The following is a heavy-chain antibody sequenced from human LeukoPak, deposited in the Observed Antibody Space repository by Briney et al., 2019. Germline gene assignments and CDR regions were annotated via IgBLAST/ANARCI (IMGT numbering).Heavy chain of an antibody. Sequence: PSETLSLTCTVSGGSISSYYWSWIRQPPGKGLEWIGYIYYSGSTNYNPSLKSRVTISVDTSKNQFSLKLSSVTAADTAVYYCARGRVVPSNWFDPWGQGTLVTVSS. J-gene: IGHJ5*02. CDR2: IYYSGST. CDR1: GGSISSYY. D-gene: IGHD2-2*01. V-gene: IGHV4-59*12. CDR3: ARGRVVPSNWFDP.